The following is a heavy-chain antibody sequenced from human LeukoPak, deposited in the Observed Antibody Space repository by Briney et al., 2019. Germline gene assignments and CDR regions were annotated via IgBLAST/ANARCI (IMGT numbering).Heavy chain of an antibody. CDR2: INHSGST. CDR3: ASVQYSSSWYDDY. Sequence: KPSETLSLTCAVYGGSFSGYYWSWIRQPPGKGLEWIGEINHSGSTNYNPSLKSRVTISVDTSKSQFSLKLSSVTAADTAVYYCASVQYSSSWYDDYWGQGTLVTVSS. J-gene: IGHJ4*02. V-gene: IGHV4-34*01. CDR1: GGSFSGYY. D-gene: IGHD6-13*01.